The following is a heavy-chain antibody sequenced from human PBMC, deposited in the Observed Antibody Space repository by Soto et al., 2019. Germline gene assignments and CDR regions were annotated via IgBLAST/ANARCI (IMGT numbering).Heavy chain of an antibody. D-gene: IGHD2-2*01. J-gene: IGHJ6*03. CDR1: GFTFSSYS. CDR3: AREGLLPAATNYYYYYYMDV. V-gene: IGHV3-48*01. Sequence: GGSLRLSCAASGFTFSSYSMNWVRQAPGKGLEWVSYITSSSSTIYYADSVKGRFTISRDNAKNLLYLQMNSLRAEDTAVYYCAREGLLPAATNYYYYYYMDVWGKGTTVTVSS. CDR2: ITSSSSTI.